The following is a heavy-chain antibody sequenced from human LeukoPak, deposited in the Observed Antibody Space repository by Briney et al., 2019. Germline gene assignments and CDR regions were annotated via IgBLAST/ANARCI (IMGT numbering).Heavy chain of an antibody. V-gene: IGHV1-46*01. Sequence: ASVKVSCKASGYTFTSYYMHWVRQAPGQGLEWMGIINPSGGSTSYAQKFQGRVTMTRDTSASTAYMELSSLRSEDMAVYYCARGFWPYGSGSRGVGWFDPWGQGTLVTVSS. CDR2: INPSGGST. CDR1: GYTFTSYY. J-gene: IGHJ5*02. CDR3: ARGFWPYGSGSRGVGWFDP. D-gene: IGHD3-10*01.